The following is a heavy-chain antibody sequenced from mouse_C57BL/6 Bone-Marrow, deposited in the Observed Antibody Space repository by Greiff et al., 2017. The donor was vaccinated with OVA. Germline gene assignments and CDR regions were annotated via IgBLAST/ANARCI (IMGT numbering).Heavy chain of an antibody. D-gene: IGHD2-5*01. CDR1: GYSFTDYN. J-gene: IGHJ3*01. CDR2: INPNYGTT. Sequence: EVKLMESGPELVKPGASVKISCKASGYSFTDYNMNWVKQSNGKSLEWIGVINPNYGTTSYNQKFKGKATLTVDQSSSTAYMQLNSLTSEDSAVYYCARSRAYYSNWFAYWGQGTLVTVSA. CDR3: ARSRAYYSNWFAY. V-gene: IGHV1-39*01.